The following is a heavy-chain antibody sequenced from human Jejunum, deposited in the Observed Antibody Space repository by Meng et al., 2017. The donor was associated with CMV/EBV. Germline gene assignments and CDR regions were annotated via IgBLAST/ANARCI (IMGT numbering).Heavy chain of an antibody. CDR2: IHDTGST. CDR3: ARGSIFVSFDS. D-gene: IGHD3-3*01. V-gene: IGHV4-30-4*08. J-gene: IGHJ4*02. CDR1: GGSIGSGDYY. Sequence: QVLLQESGPGLVKPSQTLSLTCFVPGGSIGSGDYYWSWIRQPPGKGLEWIGYIHDTGSTYYNPSLKSRVDVSLGTSRNHFSLTLSSVTAEDTAVYFCARGSIFVSFDSWGQGTLVTVSS.